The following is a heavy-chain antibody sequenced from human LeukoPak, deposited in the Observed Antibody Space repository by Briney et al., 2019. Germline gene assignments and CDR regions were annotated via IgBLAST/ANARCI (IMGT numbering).Heavy chain of an antibody. J-gene: IGHJ4*02. D-gene: IGHD3-22*01. Sequence: GGSLRLSCAASGFTFSSYAMSWVRQAPGNGLEWVSAISGSGGSTYYADSVKGRFTISRDNSKNTLYLQMNSLRAEDTAVYYCAKAAEANMIVVVHFDYWGQGTLVTVSS. CDR2: ISGSGGST. CDR3: AKAAEANMIVVVHFDY. CDR1: GFTFSSYA. V-gene: IGHV3-23*01.